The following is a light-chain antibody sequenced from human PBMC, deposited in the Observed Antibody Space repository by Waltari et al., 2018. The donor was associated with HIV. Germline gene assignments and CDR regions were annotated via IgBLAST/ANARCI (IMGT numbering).Light chain of an antibody. Sequence: QSALTQPASVSGSPGQSITLSCTGTPTDVGGYRYVSWYQQHPGKAPQLMFYDVSKRPSGVSNLFSGSKSGNTASLTISGLQAEDEAYYYCSSHTSSSTYFFGTGTKVTVL. J-gene: IGLJ1*01. V-gene: IGLV2-14*03. CDR1: PTDVGGYRY. CDR3: SSHTSSSTYF. CDR2: DVS.